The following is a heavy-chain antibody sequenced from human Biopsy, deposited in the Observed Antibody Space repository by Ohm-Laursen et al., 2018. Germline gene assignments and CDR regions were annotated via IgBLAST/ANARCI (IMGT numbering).Heavy chain of an antibody. CDR3: ARHAPSYSGSYWRYFDL. CDR2: IYYTGST. Sequence: SETLSLTCAVSGGSISSYYWSWIRQPPGKGLEWIGYIYYTGSTNYNPSLKSRVTISVDTSMNHLSLRLTSVTPADTAVYYCARHAPSYSGSYWRYFDLWGRGTLVTVSS. J-gene: IGHJ2*01. CDR1: GGSISSYY. D-gene: IGHD1-26*01. V-gene: IGHV4-59*08.